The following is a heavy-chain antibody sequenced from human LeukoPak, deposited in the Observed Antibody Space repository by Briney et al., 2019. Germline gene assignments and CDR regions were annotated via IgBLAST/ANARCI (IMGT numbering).Heavy chain of an antibody. Sequence: SETLSLTCTVSGGSISSSSYYWGWIRQPPGKGLEWIGSMYYSGSTYYNPSLRSRVTISVDTSKNQFSLKLSSVTAAETAVYYCARGRSIVGDTTYDAFDMWGQGTMVSVSS. CDR1: GGSISSSSYY. V-gene: IGHV4-39*01. CDR3: ARGRSIVGDTTYDAFDM. D-gene: IGHD1-26*01. CDR2: MYYSGST. J-gene: IGHJ3*02.